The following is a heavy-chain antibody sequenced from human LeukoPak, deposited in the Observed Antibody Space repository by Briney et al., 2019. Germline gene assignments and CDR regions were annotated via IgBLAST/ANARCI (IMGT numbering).Heavy chain of an antibody. Sequence: SETLSLTCTVSGGSISSYYWSWIRQPPGQGLEWIGYIYYSGSTNYNPSLKSRVTISVDTSKNQFSLKLSSVTAADTAVYYCARDATELGSGSHPYYYYYYGMDVWGQGTTVTVSS. J-gene: IGHJ6*02. CDR3: ARDATELGSGSHPYYYYYYGMDV. D-gene: IGHD3-10*01. CDR2: IYYSGST. CDR1: GGSISSYY. V-gene: IGHV4-59*01.